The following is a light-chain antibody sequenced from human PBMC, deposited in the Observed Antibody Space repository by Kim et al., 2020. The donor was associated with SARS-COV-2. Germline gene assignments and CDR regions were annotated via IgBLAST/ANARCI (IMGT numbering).Light chain of an antibody. CDR2: DTS. CDR3: QQRYDWPLT. Sequence: LAPGERATLSCRASQSVGRYLAWYQQKPGQAPRLLIYDTSSRATGVPARFSGSESGSDFTLSISSLEPEDFAVYYCQQRYDWPLTFGGGTKVDIK. J-gene: IGKJ4*01. V-gene: IGKV3-11*01. CDR1: QSVGRY.